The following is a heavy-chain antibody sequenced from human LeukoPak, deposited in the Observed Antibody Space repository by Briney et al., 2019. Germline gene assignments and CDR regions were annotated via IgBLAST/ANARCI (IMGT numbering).Heavy chain of an antibody. CDR1: GGSISSYY. D-gene: IGHD2-15*01. V-gene: IGHV4-59*01. Sequence: PSETLSLTCTVSGGSISSYYWSWIRQPPGKGLEWIGYIYYSGSTNYNPSLKSRVTISVDTSKNLFSLTLSSVTAADPAVYYCARDLYGSFFDCWDEGTLVTVSS. CDR2: IYYSGST. CDR3: ARDLYGSFFDC. J-gene: IGHJ4*02.